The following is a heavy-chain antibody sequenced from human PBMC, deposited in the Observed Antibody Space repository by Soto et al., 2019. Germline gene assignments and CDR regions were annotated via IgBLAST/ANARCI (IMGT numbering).Heavy chain of an antibody. J-gene: IGHJ4*02. CDR3: ARVGSGDLPFDV. CDR2: IYPGDSDT. V-gene: IGHV5-51*01. Sequence: GESQKISLKGSGDRFTIYWLGLVRQMPGKGLEWMVIIYPGDSDTRYSPSFHGQVTISADKSISTAYLQGSRLKDSDTAMYYCARVGSGDLPFDVGGQGTLVPVSS. CDR1: GDRFTIYW. D-gene: IGHD2-15*01.